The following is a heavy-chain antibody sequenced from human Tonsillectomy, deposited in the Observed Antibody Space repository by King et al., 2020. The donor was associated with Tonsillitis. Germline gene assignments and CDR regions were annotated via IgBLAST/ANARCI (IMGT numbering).Heavy chain of an antibody. CDR2: ISSSSSYI. J-gene: IGHJ6*02. D-gene: IGHD5-18*01. CDR1: GFTFSSYS. V-gene: IGHV3-21*01. Sequence: QLVQSGGGLVKPGGSLRLSCAASGFTFSSYSMNWVRQAPGKGLEWVSSISSSSSYIYYADSVKGRFTISRDNAKNSLYLQMNSLRAEDTAVYYCGRAGAGDTAMAYYYYYYGMDVWGQGTTVTVSS. CDR3: GRAGAGDTAMAYYYYYYGMDV.